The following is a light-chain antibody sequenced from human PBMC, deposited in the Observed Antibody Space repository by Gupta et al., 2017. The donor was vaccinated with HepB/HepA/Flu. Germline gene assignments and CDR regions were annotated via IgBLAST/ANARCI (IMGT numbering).Light chain of an antibody. Sequence: SPFTLSASVGDRVTITCRASQSISSWLAWYQQKPGKAPKLLIYKASSLESGVPSRFSGSGSGTEFTLTISSLQPDDFATYYCQQYRTFGQGTKVEIK. V-gene: IGKV1-5*03. CDR3: QQYRT. CDR1: QSISSW. CDR2: KAS. J-gene: IGKJ1*01.